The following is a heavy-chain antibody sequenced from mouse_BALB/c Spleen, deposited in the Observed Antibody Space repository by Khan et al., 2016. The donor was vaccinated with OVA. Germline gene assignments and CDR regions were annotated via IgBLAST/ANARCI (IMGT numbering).Heavy chain of an antibody. CDR2: INPSNGYT. CDR3: AREGAYYRSDGWFSY. J-gene: IGHJ3*01. Sequence: QVQLQQSGAELARPGASVKMSCKASGYTFTTYTMPWVKQRPGQGLEWIGYINPSNGYTNYNQKFKDKSTLTADKSSSTAYMQLSSLTSDYSAVYYCAREGAYYRSDGWFSYWGQGTLVTVSA. CDR1: GYTFTTYT. D-gene: IGHD2-14*01. V-gene: IGHV1-4*01.